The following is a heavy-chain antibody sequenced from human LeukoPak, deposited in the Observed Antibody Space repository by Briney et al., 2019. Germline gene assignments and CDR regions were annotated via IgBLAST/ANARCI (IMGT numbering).Heavy chain of an antibody. J-gene: IGHJ3*02. D-gene: IGHD1-26*01. CDR2: ISWNSGSI. Sequence: PGGSLRLSCAASGFTFDDYAMHWVRQAPGKGLEWVSGISWNSGSIGYADSVKGRFTISRDNAKNSPYLQMNSLRAEDTALYYCAKDIGYSWRATAAFDIWGQGTMVTVSS. CDR1: GFTFDDYA. V-gene: IGHV3-9*01. CDR3: AKDIGYSWRATAAFDI.